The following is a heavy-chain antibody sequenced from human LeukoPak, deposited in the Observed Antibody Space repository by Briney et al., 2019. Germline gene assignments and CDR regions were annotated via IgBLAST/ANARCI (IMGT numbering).Heavy chain of an antibody. V-gene: IGHV3-48*01. CDR1: GFTFSSYS. CDR2: ISSSSSTI. CDR3: ARVTCRGGSCDLDY. D-gene: IGHD2-15*01. J-gene: IGHJ4*02. Sequence: GGSLRLSCAASGFTFSSYSMNWVRQAPGKGLEWVSYISSSSSTIYYADSVKGRFTISRDNAKNSLYLQMNSLRAEDTAVYYCARVTCRGGSCDLDYWGQGTLVTVSS.